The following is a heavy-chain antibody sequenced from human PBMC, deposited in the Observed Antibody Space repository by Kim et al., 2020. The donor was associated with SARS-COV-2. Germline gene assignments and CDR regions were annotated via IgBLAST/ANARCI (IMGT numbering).Heavy chain of an antibody. V-gene: IGHV3-33*01. CDR2: IWYDGSNK. D-gene: IGHD6-13*01. Sequence: GGSLRLSCAASGFTFSSYGMHWVRQAPGKGLEWVAVIWYDGSNKYYADSVKGRFTISRDNSKNTLYLQMNSLRAEDTAVYYCARDEERYSSSWPLDYWGQGTLVTVSS. J-gene: IGHJ4*02. CDR1: GFTFSSYG. CDR3: ARDEERYSSSWPLDY.